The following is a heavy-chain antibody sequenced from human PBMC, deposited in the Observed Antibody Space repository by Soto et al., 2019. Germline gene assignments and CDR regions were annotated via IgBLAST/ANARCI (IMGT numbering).Heavy chain of an antibody. V-gene: IGHV1-8*01. CDR1: GYTFTSYD. CDR3: ARPLAAAGYYYYYGMDV. D-gene: IGHD6-13*01. J-gene: IGHJ6*01. CDR2: MNPNSGNT. Sequence: GASVKVSCKASGYTFTSYDINWVRQATGQGLEWMGWMNPNSGNTGYAQKFQGRVTMTRNTSISTAYMELSSLRSEDTAVYYCARPLAAAGYYYYYGMDVWGQGTTVTVSS.